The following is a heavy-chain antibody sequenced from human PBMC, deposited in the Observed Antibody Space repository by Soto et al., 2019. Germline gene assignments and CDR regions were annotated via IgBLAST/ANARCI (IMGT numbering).Heavy chain of an antibody. CDR3: ARPSGRLYDASASYSPNYYAIDV. V-gene: IGHV1-18*01. CDR1: GYTFMRYG. CDR2: INAHNGNT. D-gene: IGHD3-22*01. Sequence: ASVKVSCKASGYTFMRYGISWVRQAPGQGLEWMGWINAHNGNTNFAQKFQGRVTMTTDTSTSTAYLELRSLRSDDTAVYYRARPSGRLYDASASYSPNYYAIDVWGQGTTVTVSS. J-gene: IGHJ6*02.